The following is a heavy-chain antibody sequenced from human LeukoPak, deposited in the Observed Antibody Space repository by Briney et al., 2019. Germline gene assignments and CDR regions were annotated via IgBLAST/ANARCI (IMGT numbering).Heavy chain of an antibody. CDR3: ARGGNPGYSSGWYRRTYYFDY. CDR1: GGSISSYY. D-gene: IGHD6-19*01. CDR2: IYYSGST. J-gene: IGHJ4*02. V-gene: IGHV4-39*07. Sequence: PSETLSLTCTVSGGSISSYYWGWIRQPPGKGLEWIGSIYYSGSTYYNPSLKSRVTISVDTSKNQFSLKLSSVTAADTAVYYCARGGNPGYSSGWYRRTYYFDYWGQGTLVTVSS.